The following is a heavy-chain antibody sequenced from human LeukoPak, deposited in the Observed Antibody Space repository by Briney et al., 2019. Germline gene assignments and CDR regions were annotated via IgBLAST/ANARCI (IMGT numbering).Heavy chain of an antibody. CDR3: VRYCSGGDCLRSFDI. CDR1: GFTVSNNY. CDR2: IYTGGST. V-gene: IGHV3-66*01. Sequence: PGRSLRLSCAASGFTVSNNYMTWVRQAPGKGLEWVSVIYTGGSTYYADSVKGRFTISRDNSKNTLYLQMNSLRAEDTAVYYCVRYCSGGDCLRSFDIWGQGTMVTVSS. D-gene: IGHD2-15*01. J-gene: IGHJ3*02.